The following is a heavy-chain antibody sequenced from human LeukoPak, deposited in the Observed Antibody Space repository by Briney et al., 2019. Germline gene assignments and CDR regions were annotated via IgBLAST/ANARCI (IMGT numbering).Heavy chain of an antibody. V-gene: IGHV3-7*04. J-gene: IGHJ6*02. CDR2: IKQDGSEK. CDR1: GFSFSSYS. D-gene: IGHD2-2*01. Sequence: PGRSLRLSCAASGFSFSSYSMNWVRQAPGKGLEWVANIKQDGSEKYYGDSVKGRFTISRDNAKNSLYLQMNSLRAEDTAVYFCARVLAVPAAFYFYYGLDVWGQGTTVTVSS. CDR3: ARVLAVPAAFYFYYGLDV.